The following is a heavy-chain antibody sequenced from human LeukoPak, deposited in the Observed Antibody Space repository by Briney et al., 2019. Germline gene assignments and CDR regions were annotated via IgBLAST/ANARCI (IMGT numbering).Heavy chain of an antibody. D-gene: IGHD6-13*01. CDR2: ISSSGSTI. CDR1: GFTFSDYY. CDR3: ARQVGSSSWYGGGYYYYYMDV. V-gene: IGHV3-11*04. J-gene: IGHJ6*03. Sequence: GGSLRLSCAASGFTFSDYYMSWIRQAPGRGLEWVSYISSSGSTIYYADSVKGRFTISRDNAKNSLYLQMNSLRAEDTAVYYCARQVGSSSWYGGGYYYYYMDVWGKGTTVTVSS.